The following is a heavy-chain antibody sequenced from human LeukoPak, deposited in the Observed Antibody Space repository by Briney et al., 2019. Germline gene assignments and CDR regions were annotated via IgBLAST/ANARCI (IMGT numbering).Heavy chain of an antibody. V-gene: IGHV4-59*01. J-gene: IGHJ4*02. CDR3: ARVSGIGGATVGYYFDY. CDR1: GGSISSYY. CDR2: IYYSGST. Sequence: PSETLSLTCTVSGGSISSYYWSWIRQPPRKGLEWIGDIYYSGSTNYNPSLKSRVTISVDTSKNQFSLKLSSVTAADTAVYYCARVSGIGGATVGYYFDYWGQGTLVTVSS. D-gene: IGHD1-26*01.